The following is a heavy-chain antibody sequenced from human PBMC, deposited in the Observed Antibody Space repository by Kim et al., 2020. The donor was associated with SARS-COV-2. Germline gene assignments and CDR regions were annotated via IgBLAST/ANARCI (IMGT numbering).Heavy chain of an antibody. CDR2: ISSSSYI. J-gene: IGHJ4*02. CDR3: ARGFTSSGWYDY. D-gene: IGHD6-19*01. Sequence: GGSLRLSCAASGFTFSSYSMNWVRQAPGKGLEWVSSISSSSYIYYADSVKGRFTISRDNAKNSLYLQMNSLRAEDTAVYYCARGFTSSGWYDYWGQGTLVTVSS. V-gene: IGHV3-21*01. CDR1: GFTFSSYS.